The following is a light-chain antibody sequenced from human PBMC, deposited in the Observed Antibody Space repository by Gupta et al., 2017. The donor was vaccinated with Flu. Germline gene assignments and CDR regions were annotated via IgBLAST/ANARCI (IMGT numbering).Light chain of an antibody. Sequence: QSAPTQPRSVSASPGQSVPISCTGSSNDVGGSNRVSWYQQRPGKAPKLILYDVTERPSGVPDRFSGSKSGNTASLTISGLQADDEADYYCSSHAGRVTWVFGTGTTVTVL. CDR1: SNDVGGSNR. V-gene: IGLV2-11*01. J-gene: IGLJ1*01. CDR3: SSHAGRVTWV. CDR2: DVT.